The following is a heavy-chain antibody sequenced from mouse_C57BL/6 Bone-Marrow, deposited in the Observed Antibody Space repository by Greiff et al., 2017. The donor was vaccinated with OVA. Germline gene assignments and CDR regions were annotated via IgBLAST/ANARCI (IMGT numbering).Heavy chain of an antibody. Sequence: VQLQQSGPELVRPGVSVKISCKGSGYTFTDYAMHWVKQSHAQGLEWIGVISPYYGDASYNQKFKDKATMTVDKSSSTAYMELDRLTSEDSAVYYWAKEGGKRDVDVWGTGTTVTVTA. J-gene: IGHJ1*03. V-gene: IGHV1-67*01. CDR2: ISPYYGDA. CDR1: GYTFTDYA. CDR3: AKEGGKRDVDV.